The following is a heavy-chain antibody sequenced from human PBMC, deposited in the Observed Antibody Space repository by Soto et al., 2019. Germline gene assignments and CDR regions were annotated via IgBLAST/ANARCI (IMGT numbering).Heavy chain of an antibody. V-gene: IGHV1-18*01. J-gene: IGHJ5*02. CDR3: GRGARAVAPGGFDP. CDR2: ISAYNGDT. CDR1: GYTFTSYG. D-gene: IGHD6-19*01. Sequence: VASVKVSFKASGYTFTSYGISWLRQAPGQGLEWMGWISAYNGDTNYAQKLQGRVIMTTDTSTSTAYMELRSLRSDDTAVYYWGRGARAVAPGGFDPWGQGTLVTVSS.